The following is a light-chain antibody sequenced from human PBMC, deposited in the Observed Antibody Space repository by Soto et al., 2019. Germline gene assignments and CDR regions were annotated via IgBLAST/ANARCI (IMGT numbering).Light chain of an antibody. V-gene: IGKV3-11*01. CDR2: EAS. J-gene: IGKJ5*01. Sequence: ELVLTQSPGTLSLSPGERATLSCMASQSVSNYLVWYQQKPGQAPRLLIYEASNRATGIPARFSGSGSGTDFTLTISDVQPEDFAVYYCQQRSSWPITFGQGTRLEIK. CDR1: QSVSNY. CDR3: QQRSSWPIT.